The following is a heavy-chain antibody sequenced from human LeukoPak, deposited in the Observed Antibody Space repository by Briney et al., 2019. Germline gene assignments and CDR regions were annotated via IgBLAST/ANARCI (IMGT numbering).Heavy chain of an antibody. CDR1: GYTFTSYG. Sequence: GASVKVSCKASGYTFTSYGISWVRQAPGQGLEWMGWISAYNGNTNYAQKLQGRVTMTTDTSTSTAYMELRSLRSDDTAVYYCAREGVRGPTPLRYYGMDVWGQGTTVTVSS. J-gene: IGHJ6*02. V-gene: IGHV1-18*01. D-gene: IGHD3-10*01. CDR2: ISAYNGNT. CDR3: AREGVRGPTPLRYYGMDV.